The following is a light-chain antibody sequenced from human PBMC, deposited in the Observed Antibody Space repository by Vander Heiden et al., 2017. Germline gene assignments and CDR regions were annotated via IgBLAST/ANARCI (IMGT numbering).Light chain of an antibody. J-gene: IGLJ1*01. CDR3: QSYDSSLSGYV. V-gene: IGLV1-40*01. CDR1: SSNIGADYD. Sequence: QSVLTQPPSVSGAPGQRVTIPCPGSSSNIGADYDVHWYQQLPGTAPKLLIYGNTNRPSGVPDRFSGSKSGTSASLAITGLQADDEADYYCQSYDSSLSGYVFGTGTKVTVL. CDR2: GNT.